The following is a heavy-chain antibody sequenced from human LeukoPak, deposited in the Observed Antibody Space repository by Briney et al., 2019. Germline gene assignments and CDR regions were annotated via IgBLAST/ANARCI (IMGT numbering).Heavy chain of an antibody. Sequence: GASVKVSCKASGGTFSSYAISWVRQAPGQGLEWMGGIIPIFGTANYAQKFQGGVTITADESTSTAYMELSSLRSEDTAVYYCARRSPSDKSGSYYFDYWGQGTLVTVSS. J-gene: IGHJ4*02. CDR3: ARRSPSDKSGSYYFDY. CDR2: IIPIFGTA. D-gene: IGHD1-26*01. V-gene: IGHV1-69*13. CDR1: GGTFSSYA.